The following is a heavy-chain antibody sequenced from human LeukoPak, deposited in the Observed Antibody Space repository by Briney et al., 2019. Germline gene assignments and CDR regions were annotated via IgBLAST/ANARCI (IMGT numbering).Heavy chain of an antibody. D-gene: IGHD1-7*01. Sequence: GGSLRLSCAASGFTFSSYAMHWVRQAPGKGLEWVAVISYDGSNKYYADSVKGRFTISRDNSKNTLYLQMNSLRAKDTAVYYCARDLLELRLWGQGTLVTVSS. CDR1: GFTFSSYA. J-gene: IGHJ4*02. V-gene: IGHV3-30-3*01. CDR2: ISYDGSNK. CDR3: ARDLLELRL.